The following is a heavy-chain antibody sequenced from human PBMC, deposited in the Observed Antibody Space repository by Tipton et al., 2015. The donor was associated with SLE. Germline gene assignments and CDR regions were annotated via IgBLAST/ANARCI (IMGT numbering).Heavy chain of an antibody. CDR1: GFSLSPYG. CDR2: IWFDGTNE. D-gene: IGHD6-19*01. Sequence: SLRLSCVASGFSLSPYGMHWVRQAPGRGLEWVAVIWFDGTNEYYTDSVRGRFTISRDNAKNSLYLQMNSLRAEDTAVYYCALGVAGTLDYWGQGTLVTVSS. J-gene: IGHJ4*02. V-gene: IGHV3-33*03. CDR3: ALGVAGTLDY.